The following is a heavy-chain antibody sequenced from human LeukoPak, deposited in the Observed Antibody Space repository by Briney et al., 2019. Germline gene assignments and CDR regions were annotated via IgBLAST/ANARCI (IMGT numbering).Heavy chain of an antibody. J-gene: IGHJ4*02. CDR3: ARDLDVYCSSTSCYMPGSGQRRAPFDY. V-gene: IGHV3-7*03. CDR2: IKEDGSVQ. CDR1: GFTFSSYW. D-gene: IGHD2-2*02. Sequence: QTGGSLRLSCAASGFTFSSYWMTWVRQAPGKGLEWVANIKEDGSVQYYVDSVKGRFTISRDNAKNSLYLQMNSLRAEDTALYYCARDLDVYCSSTSCYMPGSGQRRAPFDYWGQGTLVTVSS.